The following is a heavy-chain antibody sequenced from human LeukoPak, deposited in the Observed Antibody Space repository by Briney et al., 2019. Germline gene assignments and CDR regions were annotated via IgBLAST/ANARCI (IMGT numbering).Heavy chain of an antibody. D-gene: IGHD7-27*01. J-gene: IGHJ3*02. CDR2: IYYSGST. V-gene: IGHV4-59*01. Sequence: SETLSLTCTVSGGSIGSYYWSWIRQPPGKGLEWIGYIYYSGSTNYNPSLKSRVTISVDTSKNQFSLKLSSVTAADTAVYYCARDGLGWGAFDIWGQGTMVTVSS. CDR3: ARDGLGWGAFDI. CDR1: GGSIGSYY.